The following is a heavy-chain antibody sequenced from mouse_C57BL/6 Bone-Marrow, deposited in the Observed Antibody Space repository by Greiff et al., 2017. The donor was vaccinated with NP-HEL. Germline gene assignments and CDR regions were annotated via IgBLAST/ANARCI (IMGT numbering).Heavy chain of an antibody. CDR3: ARPHYYGRGYAMDY. CDR2: ISNGGGST. Sequence: DVMLVESGGGLVQPGGSLKLSCAASGFTFSDYYMYWVRQTPEKRLEWVAYISNGGGSTYYPDTVKGRFTISRDNAKNTLYLQMSRLKSEDTAMYYCARPHYYGRGYAMDYWGQGTSVTVSS. J-gene: IGHJ4*01. CDR1: GFTFSDYY. V-gene: IGHV5-12*01. D-gene: IGHD1-2*01.